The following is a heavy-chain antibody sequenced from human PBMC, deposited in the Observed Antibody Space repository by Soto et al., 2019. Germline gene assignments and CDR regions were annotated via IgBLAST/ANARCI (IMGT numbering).Heavy chain of an antibody. V-gene: IGHV4-59*08. Sequence: SETMSLTCTASGGSLNSYYWSWIRQPPGKGLEWIGYIYYSGSTKYNPSLKSRVTISVDTSKNQFSLNLSSVTAADTAVYYCARRYSSGFDYWGQGTLVTVSS. CDR1: GGSLNSYY. CDR3: ARRYSSGFDY. D-gene: IGHD6-19*01. CDR2: IYYSGST. J-gene: IGHJ4*02.